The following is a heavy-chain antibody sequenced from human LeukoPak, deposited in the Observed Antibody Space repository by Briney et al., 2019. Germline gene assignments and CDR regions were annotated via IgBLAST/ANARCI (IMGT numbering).Heavy chain of an antibody. V-gene: IGHV3-48*03. CDR2: ISSRGSPV. Sequence: GGSLRLSCAASGLTFNTYEMNWVRQAPGKGLEWVSYISSRGSPVSYADSVKGRFTISRDNSKNTLYLQMNSLRAEDTAVYYCAKDFVVGKGLYYYGMDVWGQGTTVTVSS. CDR3: AKDFVVGKGLYYYGMDV. D-gene: IGHD2-15*01. J-gene: IGHJ6*02. CDR1: GLTFNTYE.